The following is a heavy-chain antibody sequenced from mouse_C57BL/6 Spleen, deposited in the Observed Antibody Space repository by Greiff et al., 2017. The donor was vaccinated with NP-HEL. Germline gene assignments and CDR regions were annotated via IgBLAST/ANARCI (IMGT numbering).Heavy chain of an antibody. Sequence: EVQLQQSGPELVKPGASVKMSCKASGYTFTDYNMHWVKQSHGKSLEWIGYINPNNGGTSYNQKFKGKATLTVNKSSSTAYMELRSLTSEDSAVYYCARLPTTVVAKKNYAMDYWGQGTSVTVSS. J-gene: IGHJ4*01. CDR2: INPNNGGT. CDR3: ARLPTTVVAKKNYAMDY. CDR1: GYTFTDYN. D-gene: IGHD1-1*01. V-gene: IGHV1-22*01.